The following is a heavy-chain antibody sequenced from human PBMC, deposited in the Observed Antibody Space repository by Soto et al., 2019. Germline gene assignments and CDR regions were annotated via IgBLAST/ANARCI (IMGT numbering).Heavy chain of an antibody. CDR3: ARARPKTTVTTLYYFDY. Sequence: QVQLVQSGAEVKKPGSSVKVSCKASGGTFSSYAISWVRQAPGQGLEWMGGIIPIFGTANYAQKFQGRVTITADESTSTAYMELSSLRSEDTAVYYCARARPKTTVTTLYYFDYWGQGTLVTVSS. CDR1: GGTFSSYA. CDR2: IIPIFGTA. J-gene: IGHJ4*02. D-gene: IGHD4-17*01. V-gene: IGHV1-69*01.